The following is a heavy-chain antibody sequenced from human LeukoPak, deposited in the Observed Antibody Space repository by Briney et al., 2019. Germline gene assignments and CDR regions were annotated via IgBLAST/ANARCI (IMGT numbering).Heavy chain of an antibody. D-gene: IGHD3-10*01. V-gene: IGHV5-51*01. Sequence: GESLKISCKGSGYTFTSYWIGWVRQMPGKGLEWMGIIYPGDFDTRYSPSFQGQVTISADKSISTAYLQWSSLKASDTAMYYCATYRYYIEGYNWFDPWGQGTLVTVSS. CDR1: GYTFTSYW. CDR3: ATYRYYIEGYNWFDP. J-gene: IGHJ5*02. CDR2: IYPGDFDT.